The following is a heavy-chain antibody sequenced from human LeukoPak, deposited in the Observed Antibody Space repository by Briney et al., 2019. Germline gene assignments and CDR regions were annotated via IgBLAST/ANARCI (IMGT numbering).Heavy chain of an antibody. D-gene: IGHD3-22*01. CDR3: ARGRRITMIVVMAWFDP. V-gene: IGHV3-30-3*01. CDR2: ISYDGSNK. CDR1: GFTFSSYA. Sequence: GGSLRLSCAASGFTFSSYAMPWVRQAPGKGPEWVAVISYDGSNKYYADSVKGRFTISRDNSKNTLYLQMNSLRAEDTAVYYCARGRRITMIVVMAWFDPWGQGTLVTVSS. J-gene: IGHJ5*02.